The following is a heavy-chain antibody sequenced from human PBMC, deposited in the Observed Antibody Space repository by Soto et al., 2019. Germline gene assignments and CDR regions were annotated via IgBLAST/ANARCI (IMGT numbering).Heavy chain of an antibody. V-gene: IGHV1-18*01. CDR2: ISAYNGNT. J-gene: IGHJ6*02. CDR3: ARGEYCSGGSCYQYHYYYYYYGMDV. CDR1: GYTFTSYG. D-gene: IGHD2-15*01. Sequence: QVQLVQSGAEVKKPGASVKVSCKASGYTFTSYGISWVRQAPGQGLEWMGWISAYNGNTNYAQKLQGRVTMTTDTSTSTAYMELRSLRSDDTAVYYCARGEYCSGGSCYQYHYYYYYYGMDVWGQGTTVTVSS.